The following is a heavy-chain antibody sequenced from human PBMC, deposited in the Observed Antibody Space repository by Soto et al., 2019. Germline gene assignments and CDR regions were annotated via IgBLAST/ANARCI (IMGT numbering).Heavy chain of an antibody. D-gene: IGHD6-19*01. J-gene: IGHJ6*02. CDR1: GFTFSSYG. V-gene: IGHV3-33*01. CDR3: ARAEVGWYGYYYGMDV. CDR2: IWYDGSNK. Sequence: GGSLRLSCAASGFTFSSYGMHWVRQAPGKGLEWVAVIWYDGSNKYYADSVKGRFTISRDNSKNTLYLQIISLRAEDTAVYYCARAEVGWYGYYYGMDVWGQGTTVTVSS.